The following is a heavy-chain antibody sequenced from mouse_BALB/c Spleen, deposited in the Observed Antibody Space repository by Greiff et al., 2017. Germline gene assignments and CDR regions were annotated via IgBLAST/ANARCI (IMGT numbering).Heavy chain of an antibody. D-gene: IGHD2-1*01. Sequence: QVQLQQSGAELARPGASVKLSCKASGYTFTSYWMQWVKQRPGQGLEWIGAIYPGDGDTRYTQKFKGKATLTADKSSSTAYMQLSSLASEDSAVYYCARSYYGNYYFDYWGQGTTLTVSS. V-gene: IGHV1-87*01. CDR3: ARSYYGNYYFDY. CDR1: GYTFTSYW. CDR2: IYPGDGDT. J-gene: IGHJ2*01.